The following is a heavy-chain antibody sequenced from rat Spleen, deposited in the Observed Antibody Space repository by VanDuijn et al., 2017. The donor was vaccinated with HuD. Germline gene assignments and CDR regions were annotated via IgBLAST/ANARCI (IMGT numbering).Heavy chain of an antibody. CDR2: ITTGGGNT. V-gene: IGHV5-25*01. CDR1: GFTFSDYY. J-gene: IGHJ2*01. D-gene: IGHD1-9*01. CDR3: VRHGYTRYYFDY. Sequence: EVQLVESDGGLVQPGRSLKLSCAASGFTFSDYYMARVRQAPTKGLEWVASITTGGGNTYYRDSVKGRFTISRDNAKSTLYLQMDSLRSEDTASYYCVRHGYTRYYFDYWGQGVMVTVSS.